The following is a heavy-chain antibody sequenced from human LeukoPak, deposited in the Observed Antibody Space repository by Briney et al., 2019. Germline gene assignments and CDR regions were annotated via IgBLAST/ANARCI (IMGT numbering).Heavy chain of an antibody. CDR3: ATSYYDFWSYSSEYFQH. CDR2: INPNSGGT. CDR1: GYTFSGYY. J-gene: IGHJ1*01. V-gene: IGHV1-2*02. D-gene: IGHD3-3*01. Sequence: GASVKVTCKASGYTFSGYYMHWVRQAPGQGLGWMGWINPNSGGTKYAQKFQGRVTMTRDTSISTAYMELSRLRSDDTAVYYCATSYYDFWSYSSEYFQHWGQGTLVTVSS.